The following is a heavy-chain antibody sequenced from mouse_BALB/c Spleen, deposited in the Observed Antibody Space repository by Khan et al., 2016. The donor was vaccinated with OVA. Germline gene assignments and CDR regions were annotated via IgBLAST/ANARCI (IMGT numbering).Heavy chain of an antibody. CDR1: GSTFNTFA. D-gene: IGHD1-1*01. Sequence: EVQLVESGGGLVQPKGSLKLSCAASGSTFNTFAMNWVRQAPGKGLEWVARIRTKSNNYATYYADSVKDRFTISRDDSQSMLYLKMNNLKTEDTAMDYCYYYGSNFAYWGQGTLVTVAA. CDR3: YYYGSNFAY. V-gene: IGHV10-1*02. CDR2: IRTKSNNYAT. J-gene: IGHJ3*01.